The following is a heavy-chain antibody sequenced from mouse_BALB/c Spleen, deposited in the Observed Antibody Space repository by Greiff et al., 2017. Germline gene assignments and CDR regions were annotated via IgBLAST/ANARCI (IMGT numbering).Heavy chain of an antibody. V-gene: IGHV1-63*02. D-gene: IGHD2-3*01. J-gene: IGHJ3*01. CDR3: ARWDDGYYTFAY. CDR2: IYPGGGYT. CDR1: GYTFTNYW. Sequence: QVHVKQSGAELVRPGTSVKISCKASGYTFTNYWLGWVKQRPGHGLEWIGDIYPGGGYTNYNEKFKGKATLTADTSSSTAYMQLSSLTSEDSAVYFCARWDDGYYTFAYWGQGTLVTVSA.